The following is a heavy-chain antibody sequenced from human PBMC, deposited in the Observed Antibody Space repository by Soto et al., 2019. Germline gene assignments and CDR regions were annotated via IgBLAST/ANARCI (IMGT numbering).Heavy chain of an antibody. J-gene: IGHJ4*02. Sequence: PGGSLRLSCAASGFTLSSYSMNWVRQAPGKGLEWVSSISSSSSYIYYADSVKGRVTISRDNAKNSLYLQMNSLRAEDTAVYYCASSGLAVAGAFDYWGQGTLVTVSS. D-gene: IGHD6-19*01. V-gene: IGHV3-21*01. CDR1: GFTLSSYS. CDR2: ISSSSSYI. CDR3: ASSGLAVAGAFDY.